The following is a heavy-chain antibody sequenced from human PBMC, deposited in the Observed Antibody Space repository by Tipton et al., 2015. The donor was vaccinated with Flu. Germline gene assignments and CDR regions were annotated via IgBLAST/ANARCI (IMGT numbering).Heavy chain of an antibody. CDR1: GFTFSSYA. CDR3: ARAPTVTTRFYYYGMDV. D-gene: IGHD4-17*01. Sequence: SLRLSCAASGFTFSSYAMHWVRQAPGKGLEYVSAISSNGGSTYYANSVKGRFTISRDNSKNTLYLQMGSLRAEDMAVYYCARAPTVTTRFYYYGMDVWGQGTTVTVSS. V-gene: IGHV3-64*01. J-gene: IGHJ6*02. CDR2: ISSNGGST.